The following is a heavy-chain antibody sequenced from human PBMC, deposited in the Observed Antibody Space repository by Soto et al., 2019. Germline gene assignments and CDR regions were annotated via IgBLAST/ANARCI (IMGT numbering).Heavy chain of an antibody. J-gene: IGHJ6*03. CDR2: ISSNGGST. CDR3: ARDGFTGGLRYFDWSAMDV. V-gene: IGHV3-64*01. CDR1: GFTFSSYA. Sequence: GGSLRLSCAASGFTFSSYAMHWVRQAPGKGLEYVSAISSNGGSTYYANSVKGRFTISRDNSKNTLYLQMGSLRAEDMAVYYCARDGFTGGLRYFDWSAMDVWGKGTTVTVSS. D-gene: IGHD3-9*01.